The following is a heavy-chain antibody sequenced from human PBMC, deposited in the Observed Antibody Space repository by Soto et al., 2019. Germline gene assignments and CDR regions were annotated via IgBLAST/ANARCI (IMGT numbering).Heavy chain of an antibody. CDR2: IYYSGST. CDR3: ATLWFGAADY. CDR1: GGSISRSSYY. Sequence: QLQLQESGPGLVKPSETLSLTCTVSGGSISRSSYYWDWIRQPPGKGLEWIGSIYYSGSTHYNPSLKSRVTISVDTSKNQFSLKLSSVTAADTAVYYCATLWFGAADYWGQGTLVTVSS. J-gene: IGHJ4*02. V-gene: IGHV4-39*01. D-gene: IGHD3-10*01.